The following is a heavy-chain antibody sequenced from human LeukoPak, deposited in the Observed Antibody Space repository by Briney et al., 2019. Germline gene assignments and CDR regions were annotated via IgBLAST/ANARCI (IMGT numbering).Heavy chain of an antibody. J-gene: IGHJ3*02. CDR2: IRYDGSNK. V-gene: IGHV3-30*02. CDR3: AKISAVAATRIAFDI. D-gene: IGHD2-15*01. CDR1: GFTFSSYG. Sequence: QTGGSLRLSCAASGFTFSSYGMHWVRQAPGKGLECVAFIRYDGSNKYYADSVKGRFTISRDNSKNTLYLQMNSLRAEDTAVYYCAKISAVAATRIAFDIWGQGTMVTVSS.